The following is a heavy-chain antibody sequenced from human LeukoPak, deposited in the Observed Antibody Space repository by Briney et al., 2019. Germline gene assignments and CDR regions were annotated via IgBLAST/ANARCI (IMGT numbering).Heavy chain of an antibody. D-gene: IGHD3-16*01. CDR2: IQPDGSEQ. CDR3: ASQSYARFDP. J-gene: IGHJ5*02. V-gene: IGHV3-7*01. CDR1: GFSFRSRW. Sequence: TGGSLRLSCAASGFSFRSRWMSWVRQAPGKGLEWVGNIQPDGSEQYPVDSVKGRFTISRDNARNSMFLQMKSLRVEDTAVYYCASQSYARFDPWGQGTLVTVSS.